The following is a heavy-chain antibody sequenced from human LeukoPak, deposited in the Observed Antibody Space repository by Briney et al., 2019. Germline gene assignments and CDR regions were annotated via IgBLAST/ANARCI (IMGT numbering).Heavy chain of an antibody. CDR3: AKDARAYYYGSGSHRLDP. D-gene: IGHD3-10*01. CDR2: IRYDGSNK. V-gene: IGHV3-30*02. J-gene: IGHJ5*02. Sequence: PGGSLRLSCAASGFTFSSYGMHWVRQAPGKGLEWVAFIRYDGSNKYYADSVKGRFTISRDNSKNTLYLQMNSLRAEDTAVYYCAKDARAYYYGSGSHRLDPWGQGTLVTVSS. CDR1: GFTFSSYG.